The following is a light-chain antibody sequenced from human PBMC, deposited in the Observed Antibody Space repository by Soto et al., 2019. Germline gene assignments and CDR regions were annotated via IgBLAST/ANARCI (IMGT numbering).Light chain of an antibody. CDR1: QSVSNTN. V-gene: IGKV3-20*01. CDR3: QQCGSAPRT. J-gene: IGKJ1*01. CDR2: GAS. Sequence: EIVLTQSPGTLSLSPGERATLSCRASQSVSNTNLAWYQQKPGQAPRLLIYGASSRATGIPDRFSGSGSGPDFTLTISRLEPEDFAVYYCQQCGSAPRTFGQGTKVEIK.